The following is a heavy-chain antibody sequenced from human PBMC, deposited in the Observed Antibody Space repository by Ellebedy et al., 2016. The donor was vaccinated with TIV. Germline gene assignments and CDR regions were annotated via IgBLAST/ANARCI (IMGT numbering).Heavy chain of an antibody. J-gene: IGHJ6*02. CDR1: GGSISSGGYY. Sequence: LRLXXTVSGGSISSGGYYWSWIRQHPGKGLEWIGYIYYSGSTYYNPSLKSRVTISVDTSKNQFSLKLSSVTAADTAVYYCAREGVEGMDVWGQGTTVTVSS. V-gene: IGHV4-31*03. CDR2: IYYSGST. D-gene: IGHD1-1*01. CDR3: AREGVEGMDV.